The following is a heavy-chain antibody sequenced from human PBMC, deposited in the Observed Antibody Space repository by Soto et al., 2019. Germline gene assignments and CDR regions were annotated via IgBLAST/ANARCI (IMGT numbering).Heavy chain of an antibody. D-gene: IGHD2-2*01. CDR2: INGYNGDA. CDR3: ARDLRSTDYYFDL. CDR1: GYTFSNYG. V-gene: IGHV1-18*01. J-gene: IGHJ2*01. Sequence: QVQLVQSGGEVKNPGASVKVSCKASGYTFSNYGISWVRQAPGQGLEWMGWINGYNGDANYAQNLQGRVTVTTDTSTNTVYMEVRSIRFDDTAVYYCARDLRSTDYYFDLWGRGTLVIVSS.